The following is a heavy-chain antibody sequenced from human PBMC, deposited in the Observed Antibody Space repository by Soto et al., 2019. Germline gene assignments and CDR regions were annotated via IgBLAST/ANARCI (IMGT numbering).Heavy chain of an antibody. D-gene: IGHD6-13*01. CDR2: ISGSGGST. J-gene: IGHJ4*02. Sequence: GGSLRLSCAASGFTFSSYAMSWVRQAPGKGLEWVSAISGSGGSTYYADSVKGRFTISRDNSKNTLYLQMNSLRAEDTAVYYCAKPRTQLVRPPVGLCYWGQGTLGTVSS. CDR3: AKPRTQLVRPPVGLCY. V-gene: IGHV3-23*01. CDR1: GFTFSSYA.